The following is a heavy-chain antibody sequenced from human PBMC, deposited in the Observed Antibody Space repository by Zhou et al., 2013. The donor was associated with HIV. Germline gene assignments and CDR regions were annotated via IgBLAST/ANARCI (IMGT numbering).Heavy chain of an antibody. CDR3: ARAPSVVVDATWGNWFDP. Sequence: QVQLQESGPGLVKPSETLSLTCAVSGYSISSGYYWGWIRQPPGKGPEWIATIYHSGNTYYNPSLKGRVTISVDTSKNQFSLRLSSVTAADAAVYYCARAPSVVVDATWGNWFDPWGQGILVTVSS. D-gene: IGHD2-8*02. V-gene: IGHV4-38-2*01. J-gene: IGHJ5*02. CDR1: GYSISSGYY. CDR2: IYHSGNT.